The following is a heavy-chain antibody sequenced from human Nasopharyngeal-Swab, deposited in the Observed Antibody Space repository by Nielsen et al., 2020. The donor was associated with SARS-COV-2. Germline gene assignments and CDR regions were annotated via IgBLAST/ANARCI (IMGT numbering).Heavy chain of an antibody. Sequence: GGSLRLSCAASGFTFENYAMHWVRQPPGKGLEWVSGITWNSGNKGYAESVQGRFTISRDNAKNSLYLQMNSLRAEDTAVYYCVRDAPAMFAYWGQGMLVTVSS. J-gene: IGHJ4*02. CDR2: ITWNSGNK. CDR1: GFTFENYA. V-gene: IGHV3-9*01. CDR3: VRDAPAMFAY.